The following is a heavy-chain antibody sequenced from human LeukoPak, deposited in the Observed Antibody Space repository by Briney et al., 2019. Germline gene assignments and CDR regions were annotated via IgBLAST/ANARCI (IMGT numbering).Heavy chain of an antibody. V-gene: IGHV4-31*03. CDR2: IYYSGST. CDR1: GGSISSGGYY. CDR3: ARDRDSSGLDAFDI. J-gene: IGHJ3*02. D-gene: IGHD3-22*01. Sequence: SETLSLTCTVSGGSISSGGYYWSWIRQHPGKGLEWIGYIYYSGSTYYNPSLKSRVTISVDTSKNQFSLKLSSVTAADTAVYYCARDRDSSGLDAFDIWGQGTMVTVSP.